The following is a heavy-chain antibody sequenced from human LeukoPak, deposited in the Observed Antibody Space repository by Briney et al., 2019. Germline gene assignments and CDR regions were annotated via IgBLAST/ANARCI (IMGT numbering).Heavy chain of an antibody. CDR3: ARDVVAGTDYYYYMDV. D-gene: IGHD6-19*01. Sequence: PGGSLRLSCAASGFTFSSYAMHWVRQAPGKGLERVAVISYDGSNKYYADSVKGRFTISRDNSKNTLYLQMNSLRAEDTVVYCCARDVVAGTDYYYYMDVWGKGTTVTVSS. CDR2: ISYDGSNK. V-gene: IGHV3-30*04. CDR1: GFTFSSYA. J-gene: IGHJ6*03.